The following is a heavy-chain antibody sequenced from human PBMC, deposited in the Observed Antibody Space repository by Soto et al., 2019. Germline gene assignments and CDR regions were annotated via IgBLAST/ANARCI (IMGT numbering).Heavy chain of an antibody. J-gene: IGHJ6*02. CDR1: GFTFDFYA. CDR3: AKVQYSGTFSGALDV. Sequence: PGGSLRLSCAASGFTFDFYAMHWVRQAPGKGLEWVSGITWHSDTIQYEDSVKGRFTISRDNAKSSLYLQMNSLRVEDTAIYFCAKVQYSGTFSGALDVWGQGTTVTVSS. V-gene: IGHV3-9*01. CDR2: ITWHSDTI. D-gene: IGHD5-12*01.